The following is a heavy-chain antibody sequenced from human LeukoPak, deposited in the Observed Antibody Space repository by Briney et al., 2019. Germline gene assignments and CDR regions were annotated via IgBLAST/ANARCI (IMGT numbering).Heavy chain of an antibody. CDR2: INPNSGGT. CDR3: AREGPDQLLDYIRVINYFDY. D-gene: IGHD2-2*01. J-gene: IGHJ4*02. Sequence: ASVKVSCKASGYTFTGYYMHWVRQAPGQGLEWMGWINPNSGGTNYAQKFQGRVIMTRDTSISTAYMELSRLRSDDTAVYYCAREGPDQLLDYIRVINYFDYWGQGTLVTVSS. V-gene: IGHV1-2*02. CDR1: GYTFTGYY.